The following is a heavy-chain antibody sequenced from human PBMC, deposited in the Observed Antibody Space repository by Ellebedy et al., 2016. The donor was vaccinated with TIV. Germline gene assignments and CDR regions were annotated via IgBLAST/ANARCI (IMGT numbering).Heavy chain of an antibody. CDR3: AREPAKYYDILTGTDY. CDR2: ISSSSSTI. Sequence: GESLKISCAASGFTFSSYSMNWVRQAPGKGLEWVSYISSSSSTIYYADSVKGRFTISRDNAKNSLYLQMNSLRDEDTAVYYCAREPAKYYDILTGTDYWGQGTLVTVSS. V-gene: IGHV3-48*02. D-gene: IGHD3-9*01. CDR1: GFTFSSYS. J-gene: IGHJ4*02.